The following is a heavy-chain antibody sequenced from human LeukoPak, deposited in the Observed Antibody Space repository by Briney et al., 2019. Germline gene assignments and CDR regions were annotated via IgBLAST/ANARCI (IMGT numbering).Heavy chain of an antibody. CDR2: INPNSGGT. D-gene: IGHD2-2*01. CDR3: ARHLPGTSNIDF. J-gene: IGHJ4*02. V-gene: IGHV1-2*02. CDR1: GYTFTGYY. Sequence: ASVKVSCKASGYTFTGYYMHWVRQAPGQGLEWMGWINPNSGGTNYAQKFQGRVTMTRDTSISTAYMELSRLRSDDTAVYYCARHLPGTSNIDFWGQGTLVTVSS.